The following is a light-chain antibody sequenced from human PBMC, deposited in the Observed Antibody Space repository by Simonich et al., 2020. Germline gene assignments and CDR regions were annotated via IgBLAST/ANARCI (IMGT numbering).Light chain of an antibody. Sequence: QSALTQPPSASGSPGQSVTISCTGTSSDVGGYNYGAWYQQHPGKAPKLMIYDVSKRPSGVSNRFSGSKSGNTASLTISGLQAEDEADYYCSSYTSSSTLVFGGGTKLTVL. CDR2: DVS. CDR3: SSYTSSSTLV. CDR1: SSDVGGYNY. J-gene: IGLJ2*01. V-gene: IGLV2-14*01.